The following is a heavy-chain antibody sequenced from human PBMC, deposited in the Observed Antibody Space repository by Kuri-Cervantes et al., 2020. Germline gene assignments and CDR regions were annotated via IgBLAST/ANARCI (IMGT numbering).Heavy chain of an antibody. CDR3: VAGVVGEINWFDP. J-gene: IGHJ5*02. CDR1: GYTFITYG. D-gene: IGHD1-26*01. V-gene: IGHV1-69*13. Sequence: SVKVSCKASGYTFITYGISWVRQAPGQGLEWMGGIIPIFGTANYAQKFQGRVTITADESTSTAYMELSSLRSEDTAVYYCVAGVVGEINWFDPWGQGTLVTVSS. CDR2: IIPIFGTA.